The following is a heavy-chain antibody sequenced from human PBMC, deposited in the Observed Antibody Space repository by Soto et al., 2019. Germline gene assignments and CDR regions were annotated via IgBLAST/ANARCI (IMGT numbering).Heavy chain of an antibody. CDR3: ARDATIRWLPNGLFDY. D-gene: IGHD5-12*01. CDR1: GFTFSSYW. J-gene: IGHJ4*02. V-gene: IGHV3-7*01. Sequence: PGGSLRLSCAASGFTFSSYWMSWVRQAPGKGLEWVANIKQDGSEKYYVDSVKGRFTISRDNAKNSLYLQMNSLRAEDTAVYYCARDATIRWLPNGLFDYWGQGTLVTVSS. CDR2: IKQDGSEK.